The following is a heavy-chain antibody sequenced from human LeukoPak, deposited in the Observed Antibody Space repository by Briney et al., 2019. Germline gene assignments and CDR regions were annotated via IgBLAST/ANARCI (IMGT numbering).Heavy chain of an antibody. CDR3: ARASTSSVGLTNY. CDR2: ISSSSSYI. V-gene: IGHV3-21*01. D-gene: IGHD3-22*01. Sequence: GGSLILSCAASGFTFSSYSMNWVRQAPGKGLEWVSSISSSSSYIYYADSVKGRFTISRDNAKNSLYLQMNSLRAEDTAVYYCARASTSSVGLTNYWGQGTLVTVSS. J-gene: IGHJ4*02. CDR1: GFTFSSYS.